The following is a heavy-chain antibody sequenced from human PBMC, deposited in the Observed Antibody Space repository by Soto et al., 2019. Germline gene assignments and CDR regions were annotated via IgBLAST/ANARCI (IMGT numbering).Heavy chain of an antibody. J-gene: IGHJ2*01. CDR2: ISYDGSNK. V-gene: IGHV3-30-3*01. CDR3: AREEDWGSGYFDL. CDR1: GFTFSSYA. D-gene: IGHD7-27*01. Sequence: QVQLVESGGGVVQPGRSLRLSCAASGFTFSSYAMHWVRQAPGKGLEWVAVISYDGSNKYYADSVKGRFTISRDNSKNTLYLQMNRLRAEDTAVYYCAREEDWGSGYFDLWGRGTLVTVSS.